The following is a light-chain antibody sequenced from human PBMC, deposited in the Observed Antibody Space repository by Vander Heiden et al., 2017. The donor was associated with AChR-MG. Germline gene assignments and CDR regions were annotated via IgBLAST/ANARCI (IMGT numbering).Light chain of an antibody. CDR2: GAS. CDR3: QQLNSYPPTLT. J-gene: IGKJ4*01. Sequence: IQLTQSPSALSASVGDRVPTTCRDSQAISFYLAWYQQKSGKAPKLLIYGASTLQSGVPSRFIGSGSGTDFSLTITSLQPEDFATYYCQQLNSYPPTLTFGGGTTVES. CDR1: QAISFY. V-gene: IGKV1-9*01.